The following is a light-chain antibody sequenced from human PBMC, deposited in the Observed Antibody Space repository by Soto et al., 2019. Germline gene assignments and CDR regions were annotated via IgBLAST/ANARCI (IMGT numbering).Light chain of an antibody. Sequence: DIQMTQSPSPLSSSLGDRVTITCLASQSISSWLAWYQQKPGKAPKLLIYDASSLESGVPSRFSGSGSGTEFTLTISSLQPDDFATYYCQQYNSYSPIFGGGTKVDI. CDR1: QSISSW. J-gene: IGKJ4*01. CDR2: DAS. CDR3: QQYNSYSPI. V-gene: IGKV1-5*01.